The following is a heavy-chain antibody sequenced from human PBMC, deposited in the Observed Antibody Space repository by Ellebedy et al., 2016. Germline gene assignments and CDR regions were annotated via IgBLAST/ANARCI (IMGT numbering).Heavy chain of an antibody. CDR3: AGGWYYGSGTAAYYYYYGMDV. Sequence: ASVKVSCXASGYTFTSYYMHWVRQAPGQGLEWMGIINPSGGSTSYAQKFQGRVTMTRDTSTSTVYMELSSLRSEDTAVYYCAGGWYYGSGTAAYYYYYGMDVWGQGTTVTVSS. J-gene: IGHJ6*02. D-gene: IGHD3-10*01. CDR2: INPSGGST. CDR1: GYTFTSYY. V-gene: IGHV1-46*01.